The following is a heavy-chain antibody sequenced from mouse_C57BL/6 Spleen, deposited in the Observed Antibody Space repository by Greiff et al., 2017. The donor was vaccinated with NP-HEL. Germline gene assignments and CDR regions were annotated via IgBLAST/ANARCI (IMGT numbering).Heavy chain of an antibody. CDR3: AIIYDGDDEGDAMDY. J-gene: IGHJ4*01. V-gene: IGHV1-39*01. CDR1: GYSFTDYN. CDR2: INPNSGTT. Sequence: VQLQQSGPELVKPGASVKISCKASGYSFTDYNMNWVKQSNGKSLEWIGVINPNSGTTSYNQKFKGKATLTVDQSSRTADMQPNSLTSEDSAVYYCAIIYDGDDEGDAMDYWGQGTSVTVSS. D-gene: IGHD2-2*01.